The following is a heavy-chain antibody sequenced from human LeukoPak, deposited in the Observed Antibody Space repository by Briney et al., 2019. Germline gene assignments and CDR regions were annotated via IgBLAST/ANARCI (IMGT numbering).Heavy chain of an antibody. D-gene: IGHD3-22*01. CDR3: ALATPMTKNYYYYMDV. V-gene: IGHV1-8*01. J-gene: IGHJ6*03. CDR2: MNPNSGNT. Sequence: ASVKVSCKASGYTFTSYDINWVRQATGQGLEWMGWMNPNSGNTGYAQKFQGRVTMTRNTSISTAYMELSSLRSEDTAVYYCALATPMTKNYYYYMDVWGKGTTVTVSS. CDR1: GYTFTSYD.